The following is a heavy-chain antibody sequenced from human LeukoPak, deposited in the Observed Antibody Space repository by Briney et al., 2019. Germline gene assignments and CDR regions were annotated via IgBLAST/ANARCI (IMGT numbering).Heavy chain of an antibody. CDR3: ATSRGATPALDY. CDR2: INPDSGGT. CDR1: GYTFTSYG. J-gene: IGHJ4*02. D-gene: IGHD1-26*01. V-gene: IGHV1-2*04. Sequence: ASVKVSCKASGYTFTSYGISWVRQAPGQGLEWMGWINPDSGGTNYAQKFQGWVTMTRDTSISTAYMELSRLRSDDTAVYYCATSRGATPALDYWGQGTLVTVSS.